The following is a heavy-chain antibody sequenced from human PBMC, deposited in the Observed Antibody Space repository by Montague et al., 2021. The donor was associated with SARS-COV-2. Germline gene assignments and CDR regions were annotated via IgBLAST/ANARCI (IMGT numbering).Heavy chain of an antibody. CDR3: ARGSFVMGAFDI. CDR2: IYTSGST. Sequence: SETLSLTCTVSGGSISSYYWSWIRQPAGKGLEWIGLIYTSGSTNYNPSLKSRVTMSLDTSKNQFSLKLRSVTAADTAVYYCARGSFVMGAFDIWGQGAMVTVSS. V-gene: IGHV4-4*07. J-gene: IGHJ3*02. CDR1: GGSISSYY. D-gene: IGHD3-16*02.